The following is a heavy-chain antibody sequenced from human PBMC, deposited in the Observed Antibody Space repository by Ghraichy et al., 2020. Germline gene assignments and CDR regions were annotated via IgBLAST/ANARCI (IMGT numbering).Heavy chain of an antibody. J-gene: IGHJ3*02. V-gene: IGHV3-11*01. Sequence: LSLTCAASGFTFSDYYMSWIRQAPGKGLEWVSYISSSGSTIYYADSVKGRFTISRDNAKNSLYLQMNSLRAEDTAVYYCASYYDFWSGYGHPVNDAFVIWGQGTMVTVSS. CDR3: ASYYDFWSGYGHPVNDAFVI. CDR1: GFTFSDYY. CDR2: ISSSGSTI. D-gene: IGHD3-3*01.